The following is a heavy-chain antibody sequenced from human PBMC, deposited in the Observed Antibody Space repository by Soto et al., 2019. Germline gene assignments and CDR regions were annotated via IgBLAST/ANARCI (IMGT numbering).Heavy chain of an antibody. CDR1: GGSFTSNNW. D-gene: IGHD1-7*01. CDR3: ASRDPGTSVDY. CDR2: IYRTGST. J-gene: IGHJ4*02. V-gene: IGHV4-4*02. Sequence: SETLSLTCAVSGGSFTSNNWWTWVRQPPGQRREWIGAIYRTGSTNYNPSLKSRVTISLDKSENQFSLKVTSLTAADTAVYYCASRDPGTSVDYWGQGTLVTVSS.